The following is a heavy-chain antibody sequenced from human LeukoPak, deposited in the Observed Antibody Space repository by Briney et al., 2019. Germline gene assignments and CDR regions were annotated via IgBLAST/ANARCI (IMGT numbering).Heavy chain of an antibody. CDR3: AKDPLYLYSGSYYYYGMDV. CDR2: ISYDGSNK. V-gene: IGHV3-30*18. CDR1: GFTFSNYG. D-gene: IGHD1-26*01. J-gene: IGHJ6*02. Sequence: GGSLRLSCAASGFTFSNYGIHWVRQAPGKGLEWLSIISYDGSNKYYADSVKGRFTISRDNSKNTVYLQMNSLRAEDTAVYYCAKDPLYLYSGSYYYYGMDVWGQGTTVTVSS.